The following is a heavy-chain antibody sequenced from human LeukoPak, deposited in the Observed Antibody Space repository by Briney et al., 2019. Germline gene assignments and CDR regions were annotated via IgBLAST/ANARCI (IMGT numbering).Heavy chain of an antibody. D-gene: IGHD2-15*01. J-gene: IGHJ4*02. CDR2: ISAYNGNT. V-gene: IGHV1-18*01. CDR1: GYTFTSYD. CDR3: ARAPPKAYCSGGSCYSGFDY. Sequence: ASVKVSCKASGYTFTSYDISWVRQAPGQGLEWMGWISAYNGNTNYAQELQGRVTMTTDTSTSTAYMELRSLRSDDTAVYYCARAPPKAYCSGGSCYSGFDYWGQGTLVTVSS.